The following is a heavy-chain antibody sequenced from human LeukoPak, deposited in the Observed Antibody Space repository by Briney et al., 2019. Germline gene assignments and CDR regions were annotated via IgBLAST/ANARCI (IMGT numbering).Heavy chain of an antibody. D-gene: IGHD2-8*01. CDR2: IYYSGKT. CDR3: ATLYPPNGVYNWYFAL. V-gene: IGHV4-39*01. CDR1: GGSISSRSYY. Sequence: PSETLPLTCTVSGGSISSRSYYWGWLRQPPGKGLEWIGSIYYSGKTYYNPSLKSRATISVDTSKNHFSLTLSSLAAADPAVYYCATLYPPNGVYNWYFALWGRGTLVTVSS. J-gene: IGHJ2*01.